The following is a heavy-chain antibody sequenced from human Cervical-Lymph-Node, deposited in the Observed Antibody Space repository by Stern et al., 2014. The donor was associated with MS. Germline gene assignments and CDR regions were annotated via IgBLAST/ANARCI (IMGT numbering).Heavy chain of an antibody. D-gene: IGHD3-10*01. V-gene: IGHV4-59*02. CDR3: TRGGARYYGMDA. J-gene: IGHJ6*02. CDR1: GGPVSAYY. Sequence: QLQLQESGPGLVKPSATLSLTCSVSGGPVSAYYWSWIRQPPGKGLEWIGYIYHSGSTTYNPSFTSRLTMSIDTSKNQFSLRLSSVTAADTAVYYCTRGGARYYGMDAWGQGTTVTVSS. CDR2: IYHSGST.